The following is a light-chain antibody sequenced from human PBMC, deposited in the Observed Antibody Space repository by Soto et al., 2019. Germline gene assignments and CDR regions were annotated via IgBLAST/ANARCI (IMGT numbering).Light chain of an antibody. Sequence: EIVLTQSPGALSLSPGEGATLSCRASQSVSSNYLAWYQQKPGQAPRLLIYGASSRATGIPDRFSGSGSGTDFPLTISRLEPEDFAVYYCQQYGRSPLTFGPGTKVDIE. CDR2: GAS. V-gene: IGKV3-20*01. CDR3: QQYGRSPLT. J-gene: IGKJ3*01. CDR1: QSVSSNY.